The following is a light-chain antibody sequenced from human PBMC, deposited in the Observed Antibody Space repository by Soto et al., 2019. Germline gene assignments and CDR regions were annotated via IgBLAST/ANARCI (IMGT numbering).Light chain of an antibody. J-gene: IGLJ1*01. Sequence: QSVLTQPASVSGSPGQSITISCTGTSSDVGGHNDVSWYQQHPGKAPKLLIYAVSNRPSGVSNRFSGSKSGNTASLTISGLQAEDEADYYCSSYTSDITPYVFGTGTKV. CDR1: SSDVGGHND. CDR3: SSYTSDITPYV. CDR2: AVS. V-gene: IGLV2-14*01.